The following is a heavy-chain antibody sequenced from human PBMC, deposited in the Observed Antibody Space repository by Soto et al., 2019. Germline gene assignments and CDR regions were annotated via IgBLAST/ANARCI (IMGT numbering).Heavy chain of an antibody. CDR3: ARGVGSSPPRY. D-gene: IGHD1-26*01. CDR2: IYASGSP. V-gene: IGHV4-59*01. J-gene: IGHJ4*02. Sequence: PSETLSLTCSISGGSISVYYWSWIRQRPGQGLEWIGYIYASGSPYYNPSLRSRVTISADTSKNQISLKLTSPTAADTAVYYCARGVGSSPPRYWGRGTLVTVSS. CDR1: GGSISVYY.